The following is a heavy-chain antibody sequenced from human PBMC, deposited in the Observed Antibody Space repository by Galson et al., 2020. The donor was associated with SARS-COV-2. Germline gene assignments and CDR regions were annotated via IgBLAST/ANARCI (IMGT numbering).Heavy chain of an antibody. Sequence: GGSLRLSCAASGFTFSSYGMHWVRQAPGKGLEWVAVIWYDGSNKYYADSVKGRFTISRANSKNTLYLQMNSLRAEDTAVYYCARDAGYYDILRGGMDVWGQGTTVTVSS. V-gene: IGHV3-33*01. CDR1: GFTFSSYG. CDR3: ARDAGYYDILRGGMDV. D-gene: IGHD3-9*01. CDR2: IWYDGSNK. J-gene: IGHJ6*02.